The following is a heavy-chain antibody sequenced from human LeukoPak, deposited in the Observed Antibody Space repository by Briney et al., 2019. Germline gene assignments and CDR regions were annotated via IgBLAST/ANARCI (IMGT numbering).Heavy chain of an antibody. Sequence: GGSLRLSCAASGFTFSSYAMSWVRQAPGKGLEWVSAISGSGGSTYYADSVKGRFTISRDNSKNTLYLQMNSLRAEDTAVYYCARDGCSGGSCYRGQNYYYYYYMDVWGKGTTVTVSS. J-gene: IGHJ6*03. CDR2: ISGSGGST. CDR1: GFTFSSYA. D-gene: IGHD2-15*01. V-gene: IGHV3-23*01. CDR3: ARDGCSGGSCYRGQNYYYYYYMDV.